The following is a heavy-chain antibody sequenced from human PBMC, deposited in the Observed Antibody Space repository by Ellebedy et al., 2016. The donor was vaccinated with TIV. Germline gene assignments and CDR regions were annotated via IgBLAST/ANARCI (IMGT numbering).Heavy chain of an antibody. CDR2: IKQDGNEK. D-gene: IGHD2-21*02. CDR3: ARDRHLVVTAILDY. Sequence: GESLKISXAASGFTFSNFWMSWVRQAPGKGLEYVASIKQDGNEKYYVDSVKGRFTISRDNAKNTLYLQMNSLRAEDTAVYYCARDRHLVVTAILDYWGQGTLVTVSS. CDR1: GFTFSNFW. J-gene: IGHJ4*02. V-gene: IGHV3-7*01.